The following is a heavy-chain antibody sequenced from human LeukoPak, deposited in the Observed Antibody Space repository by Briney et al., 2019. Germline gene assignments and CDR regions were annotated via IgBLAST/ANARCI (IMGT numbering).Heavy chain of an antibody. V-gene: IGHV1-18*01. Sequence: GASVKVSCRASGYTFTSYGISWVRQAPGQGLEWMGWISAYSDNSNYAQKFQGRVTITADKSTSTAYMELSSLRSEDTAVYYCARGGYDYGGNSALMWGQGTLVTVSS. J-gene: IGHJ4*02. D-gene: IGHD4-23*01. CDR1: GYTFTSYG. CDR3: ARGGYDYGGNSALM. CDR2: ISAYSDNS.